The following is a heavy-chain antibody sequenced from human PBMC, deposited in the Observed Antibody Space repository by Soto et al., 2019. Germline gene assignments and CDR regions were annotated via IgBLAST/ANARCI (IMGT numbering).Heavy chain of an antibody. Sequence: VASVKVSCKASGYTFTGYYMHWVRQAPGQGLEWMGWINPNSGGTNYAQKFQGWVTMTRDTSISTAYMELSRLRSDDTAVYYCTRESENSSGWYYYYGMDVWGQGTTVTVS. CDR3: TRESENSSGWYYYYGMDV. J-gene: IGHJ6*02. CDR1: GYTFTGYY. CDR2: INPNSGGT. D-gene: IGHD6-19*01. V-gene: IGHV1-2*04.